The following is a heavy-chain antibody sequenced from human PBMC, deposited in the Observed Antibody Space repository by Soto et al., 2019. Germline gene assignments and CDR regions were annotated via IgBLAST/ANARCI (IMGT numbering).Heavy chain of an antibody. CDR3: ARALSSAAGLYSDY. CDR1: GGSISSYY. D-gene: IGHD6-13*01. V-gene: IGHV4-4*07. CDR2: IHTTEST. Sequence: SETLSLTCTVSGGSISSYYWSWIRQPAGKGMEWIGRIHTTESTNYNPSLKSRVTMSIDTSNNQFSLKLNSLTAADTAVYYCARALSSAAGLYSDYCGQVTLVTVS. J-gene: IGHJ4*02.